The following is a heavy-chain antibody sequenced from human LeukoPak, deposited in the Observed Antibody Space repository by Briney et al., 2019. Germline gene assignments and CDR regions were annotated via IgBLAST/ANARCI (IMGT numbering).Heavy chain of an antibody. J-gene: IGHJ4*02. D-gene: IGHD3-10*01. CDR1: GFTFRNYV. Sequence: GGSLGLSCAASGFTFRNYVIHWVRQAPGKGLEWVAVTSSDLNMKLYADSVKGRFTISRDNSRSTLYLQMNSLRPEDTAIYYCAREGYYGSGSPPSLYFDYWGQGTLVTVSS. CDR2: TSSDLNMK. CDR3: AREGYYGSGSPPSLYFDY. V-gene: IGHV3-30-3*01.